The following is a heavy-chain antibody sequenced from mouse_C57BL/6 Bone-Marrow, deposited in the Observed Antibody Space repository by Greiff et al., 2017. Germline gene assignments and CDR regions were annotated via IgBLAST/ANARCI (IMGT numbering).Heavy chain of an antibody. D-gene: IGHD2-12*01. CDR3: ARLRGDY. V-gene: IGHV1-80*01. CDR2: IYPGDGDT. J-gene: IGHJ2*01. Sequence: VQLQQSGAELVKPGASVKISCKASGYAFSSYSMNWVKQRPGKGLEWIGQIYPGDGDTNYNGKFKGKATLTADKSSSTAYMQLSSLTSEDSAVYFCARLRGDYWGQGTTLTVSS. CDR1: GYAFSSYS.